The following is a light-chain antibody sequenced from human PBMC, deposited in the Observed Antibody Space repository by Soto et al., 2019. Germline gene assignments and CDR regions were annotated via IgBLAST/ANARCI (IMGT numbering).Light chain of an antibody. J-gene: IGLJ3*02. CDR1: SSNIGINF. V-gene: IGLV1-51*02. CDR3: ATWDATLSAAV. Sequence: QSVLTQPPSVSAAPGQKVTISCSGRSSNIGINFVSWYQKLPGTAPKLLIYENERRPSGIPDRFSGSKSGTSATLAITGLQTGDEAAYYCATWDATLSAAVFGGGTKLTVL. CDR2: ENE.